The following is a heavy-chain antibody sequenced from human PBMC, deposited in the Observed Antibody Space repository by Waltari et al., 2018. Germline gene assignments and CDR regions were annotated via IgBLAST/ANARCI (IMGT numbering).Heavy chain of an antibody. J-gene: IGHJ6*02. Sequence: EVQLVESGGGLVKPGGSRRLSCAASGFTFRSFSMNWVRQDPGKGLEWISYISTDGTTIYDADSVKGRFTISRDNAKNSVYLQMNSLRAEDTAVYYCARDQYFSRSYYGMDVWGQGTTVTVS. CDR2: ISTDGTTI. CDR1: GFTFRSFS. CDR3: ARDQYFSRSYYGMDV. V-gene: IGHV3-48*01. D-gene: IGHD3-9*01.